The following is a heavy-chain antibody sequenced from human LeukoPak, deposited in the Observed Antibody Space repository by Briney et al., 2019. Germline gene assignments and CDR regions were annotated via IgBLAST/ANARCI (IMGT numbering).Heavy chain of an antibody. V-gene: IGHV1-2*02. CDR3: ARDIHSSGWYVGY. D-gene: IGHD6-19*01. CDR1: GYTFTNYG. J-gene: IGHJ4*02. CDR2: INPNSGGT. Sequence: ASVTVSCKASGYTFTNYGISWVRQAPGPGLEWMGWINPNSGGTNYAQKFQGRVTMTRDTSISTAYMELSRLRSDDTAVYYCARDIHSSGWYVGYWGQGTLVTVSS.